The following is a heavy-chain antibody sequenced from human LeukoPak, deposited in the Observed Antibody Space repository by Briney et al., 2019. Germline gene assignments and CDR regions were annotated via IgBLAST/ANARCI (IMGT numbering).Heavy chain of an antibody. CDR1: GYTLTSYG. D-gene: IGHD3-3*01. V-gene: IGHV1-18*01. CDR2: ISAHNGNT. Sequence: ASVKVSCKASGYTLTSYGISWVRQAPGQGLEWMGWISAHNGNTNYAQKLQGRVTMTTDTSTSTAYMELRSLRSDDTAVYYCARVRFGARDAFDIWGQGTMVTVSS. J-gene: IGHJ3*02. CDR3: ARVRFGARDAFDI.